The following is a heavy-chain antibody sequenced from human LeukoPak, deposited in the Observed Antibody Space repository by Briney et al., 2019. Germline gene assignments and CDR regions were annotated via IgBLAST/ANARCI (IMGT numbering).Heavy chain of an antibody. CDR2: IIPILGIA. D-gene: IGHD3-10*01. CDR3: ARSRFGDDGMDV. J-gene: IGHJ6*02. Sequence: ASVKVSCKASGGTFSSYAISWVRQAPGQGLEWMGRIIPILGIANYAQKFQGRVTITADKSTSTAYMELSSLRSEDTAVYYCARSRFGDDGMDVWGQGTTVTVSS. CDR1: GGTFSSYA. V-gene: IGHV1-69*04.